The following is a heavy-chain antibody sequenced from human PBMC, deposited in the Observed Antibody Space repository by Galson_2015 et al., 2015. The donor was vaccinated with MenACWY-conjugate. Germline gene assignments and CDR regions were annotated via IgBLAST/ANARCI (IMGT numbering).Heavy chain of an antibody. V-gene: IGHV3-53*01. J-gene: IGHJ6*03. Sequence: SLRLSCAASGFTVNTTYMTWVRQAPGKRLVWVSIIYSGGSTYYPDSVRGRFTISRDNSKNTLYLQMDSLRADDTAVYYCARAGSENRRPTNCLSLGAKFSYYYYMDVWGKGTTVTVSS. CDR3: ARAGSENRRPTNCLSLGAKFSYYYYMDV. D-gene: IGHD2-2*01. CDR1: GFTVNTTY. CDR2: IYSGGST.